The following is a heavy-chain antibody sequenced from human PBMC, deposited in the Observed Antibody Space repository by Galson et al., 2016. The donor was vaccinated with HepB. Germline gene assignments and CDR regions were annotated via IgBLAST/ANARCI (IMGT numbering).Heavy chain of an antibody. D-gene: IGHD1-26*01. Sequence: ETLSLTCAVSGDSINSDNWWRWVRQPPGEGLEWLADNYHSGSVNYNPSLRSRTTISVDKSKSQVSRTMTSGTDADTAIYYCARRRVAALGYNCFAPWGQGIQVIVSS. J-gene: IGHJ5*02. CDR2: NYHSGSV. V-gene: IGHV4-4*02. CDR3: ARRRVAALGYNCFAP. CDR1: GDSINSDNW.